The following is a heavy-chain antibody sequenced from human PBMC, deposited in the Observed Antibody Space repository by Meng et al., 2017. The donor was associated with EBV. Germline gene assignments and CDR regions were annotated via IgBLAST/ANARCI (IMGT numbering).Heavy chain of an antibody. V-gene: IGHV1-69*06. CDR1: GGTFSSYA. CDR3: ARAEIAAAGRLDY. Sequence: GRLVQSWAEVKKPGSSVKVSCKASGGTFSSYAISWVRQAPGQGLEWMGGIIPIFGTANYAQKFQGRVTITADKSTSTAYMELSSLRSEDTAVYYCARAEIAAAGRLDYWGQGTLVTVSS. D-gene: IGHD6-13*01. CDR2: IIPIFGTA. J-gene: IGHJ4*02.